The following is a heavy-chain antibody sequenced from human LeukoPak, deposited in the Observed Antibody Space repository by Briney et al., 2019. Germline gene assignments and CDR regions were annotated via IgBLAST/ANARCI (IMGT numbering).Heavy chain of an antibody. D-gene: IGHD2-15*01. CDR3: ARNIGYCSGGGCYSDGFDI. CDR1: GLTFSDYS. V-gene: IGHV3-48*01. Sequence: GGSLRLSCAASGLTFSDYSMNWVRQAPGKGLEWVSYISSSSSTIYHADSVKGRFTISRDNSKNTLHLQMNSLRAEDTAVYYCARNIGYCSGGGCYSDGFDIWGQGTMVTVSS. J-gene: IGHJ3*02. CDR2: ISSSSSTI.